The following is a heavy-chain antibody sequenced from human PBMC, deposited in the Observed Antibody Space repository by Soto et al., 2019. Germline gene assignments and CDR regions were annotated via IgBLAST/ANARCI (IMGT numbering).Heavy chain of an antibody. D-gene: IGHD3-16*01. CDR2: INAGNGNT. CDR1: GYTFTSYA. Sequence: ASVKVSCKASGYTFTSYAMHWVRQAPGQRLEWMGWINAGNGNTKYSQKFQGRVTITRDTSASTAYMELSSMRSEDTAVYYCARVWESWYSHPLDAFDIWGQGTMVTVSS. J-gene: IGHJ3*02. CDR3: ARVWESWYSHPLDAFDI. V-gene: IGHV1-3*01.